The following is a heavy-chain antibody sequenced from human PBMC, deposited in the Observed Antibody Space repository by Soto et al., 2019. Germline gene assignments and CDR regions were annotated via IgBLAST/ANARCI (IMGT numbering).Heavy chain of an antibody. D-gene: IGHD7-27*01. CDR2: MSPKTGNT. CDR3: ARGPPNWGFDR. Sequence: QVQLVQSGAEVKKPGASVKVSCKASGYTFTTYDINWVRQATGQGLEWIGWMSPKTGNTGYAQNFQGRVTMTRNTSIGTAHMELSSLTSEDTAVYDGARGPPNWGFDRWGQGTLVPVSS. J-gene: IGHJ4*02. CDR1: GYTFTTYD. V-gene: IGHV1-8*01.